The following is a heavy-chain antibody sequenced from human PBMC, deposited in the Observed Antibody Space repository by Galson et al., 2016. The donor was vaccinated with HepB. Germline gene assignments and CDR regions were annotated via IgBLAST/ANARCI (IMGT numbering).Heavy chain of an antibody. J-gene: IGHJ4*02. D-gene: IGHD2-15*01. CDR1: GFTFNEHY. CDR3: TNYCGASSCYSGHVY. Sequence: SLRLPCASSGFTFNEHYMDWVRQPPGKGLEWVSAISGSGGSTYYAGSVKGRFTISTDNSKNTLYLQMNSLRAEDTALYYCTNYCGASSCYSGHVYWGQGTLVTVSS. V-gene: IGHV3-23*01. CDR2: ISGSGGST.